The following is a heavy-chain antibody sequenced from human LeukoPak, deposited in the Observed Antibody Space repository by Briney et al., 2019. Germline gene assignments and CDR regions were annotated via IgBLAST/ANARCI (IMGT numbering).Heavy chain of an antibody. CDR2: IYSSGST. CDR1: GGSIRGYY. V-gene: IGHV4-59*12. CDR3: ARGLEVRARVGYHYYMDV. D-gene: IGHD1-26*01. Sequence: SETLSLTCNVSGGSIRGYYWSWIRQPPGKGLEWIGYIYSSGSTNYNPSLKSRVTMSVDTSKNQFSLRLSSVTAADTAVYFCARGLEVRARVGYHYYMDVWGKGTTVTVSS. J-gene: IGHJ6*03.